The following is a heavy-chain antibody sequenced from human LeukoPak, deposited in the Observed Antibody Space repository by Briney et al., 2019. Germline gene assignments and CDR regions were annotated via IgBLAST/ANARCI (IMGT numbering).Heavy chain of an antibody. CDR3: ARDTYSGYAAN. CDR1: GFTFSSYG. CDR2: ISGSGGST. V-gene: IGHV3-23*01. Sequence: GGSLRLSCAASGFTFSSYGMSWVRQAPGKGLEWVSSISGSGGSTYYADSVKGRFTISRDNSKNTLYLQMNSLRAEDTAVYYCARDTYSGYAANWGQGTLVTVSS. J-gene: IGHJ4*02. D-gene: IGHD5-12*01.